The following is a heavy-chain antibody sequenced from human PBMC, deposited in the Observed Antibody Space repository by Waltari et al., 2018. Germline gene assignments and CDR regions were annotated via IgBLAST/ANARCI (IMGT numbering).Heavy chain of an antibody. V-gene: IGHV4-38-2*01. Sequence: QVQLQESGPGLVKPSETLSLTCAVSGYSISSGYYWGWIRQPPGKGLEWIGSIYHSGSTYYNPSLKSRVTISVDTSKNQFSLKLSSVTAADTAGYYCARLGSNNWFDPWGQGTLVTVSS. CDR2: IYHSGST. J-gene: IGHJ5*02. CDR3: ARLGSNNWFDP. CDR1: GYSISSGYY.